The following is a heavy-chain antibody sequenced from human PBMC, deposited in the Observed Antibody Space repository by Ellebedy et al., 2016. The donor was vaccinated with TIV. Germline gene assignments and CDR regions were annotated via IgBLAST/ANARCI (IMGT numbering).Heavy chain of an antibody. V-gene: IGHV1-69*13. J-gene: IGHJ3*02. D-gene: IGHD1-26*01. CDR1: EGTFNSNA. Sequence: AASVKVSCKASEGTFNSNAITWARQAPGQGLEWMGGILPIYATTKYAQKFQGRVTITADESTSTTYMELRRLRSEDTAVYYCVSGKWELPLQNAFDIWGQGTMVTVSS. CDR3: VSGKWELPLQNAFDI. CDR2: ILPIYATT.